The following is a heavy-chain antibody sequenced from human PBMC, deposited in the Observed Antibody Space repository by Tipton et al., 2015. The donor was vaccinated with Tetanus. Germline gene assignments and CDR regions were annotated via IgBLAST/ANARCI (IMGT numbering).Heavy chain of an antibody. Sequence: TLSLTCTVSGGSISSSNYYWGWIRQPPGKGLEWIGRIYYSGSTSYNPSLKSRVTISVDTSKNQFSLELNSLTAADTAVYYCARRGGDFLTGYYDSWGQGTLVTVSS. D-gene: IGHD3-9*01. CDR2: IYYSGST. J-gene: IGHJ4*02. CDR1: GGSISSSNYY. CDR3: ARRGGDFLTGYYDS. V-gene: IGHV4-39*01.